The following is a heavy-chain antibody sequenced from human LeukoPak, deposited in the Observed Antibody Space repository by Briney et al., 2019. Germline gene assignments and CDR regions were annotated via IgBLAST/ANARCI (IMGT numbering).Heavy chain of an antibody. V-gene: IGHV3-73*01. J-gene: IGHJ4*02. D-gene: IGHD1-26*01. CDR1: GFTFSGSA. CDR3: TRRGSGSSGNDY. CDR2: IRSKANSYAT. Sequence: GGSLKLSCAASGFTFSGSAMHWVRQASGKGLGWVGRIRSKANSYATAYAASVKGRFTIFRDDSKNTAYLQMNSLKIEDTAVYYCTRRGSGSSGNDYWGQGTLVTVSS.